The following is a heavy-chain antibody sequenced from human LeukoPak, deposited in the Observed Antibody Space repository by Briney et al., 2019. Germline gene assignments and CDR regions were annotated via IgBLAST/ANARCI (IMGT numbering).Heavy chain of an antibody. D-gene: IGHD1-1*01. Sequence: PVGSLRLSCAASGFTFRNYGMHWVRQAPGKGLEWVAIIWFDGSKNNYADSVKGRFTISRDNSKNTVFLQLDSLRAEDTAVYYCARYNSGTIDYWGQGTPVTVSS. CDR1: GFTFRNYG. V-gene: IGHV3-33*01. CDR3: ARYNSGTIDY. CDR2: IWFDGSKN. J-gene: IGHJ4*02.